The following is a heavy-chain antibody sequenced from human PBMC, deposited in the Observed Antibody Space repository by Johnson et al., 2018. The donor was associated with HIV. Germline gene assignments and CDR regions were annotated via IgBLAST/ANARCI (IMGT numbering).Heavy chain of an antibody. Sequence: VQLVESGGGLIQPGGSLRLSCAASGFTVSSNYMSWVRQAPGKGLEWVANIKQDGSEKQYVDSVKGRFTISRDNAKNSLCLQLNNLRGEDTAVYYCVRDHQPWGQGTMVTVSS. J-gene: IGHJ3*01. CDR2: IKQDGSEK. CDR1: GFTVSSNY. CDR3: VRDHQP. V-gene: IGHV3-7*03. D-gene: IGHD2-2*01.